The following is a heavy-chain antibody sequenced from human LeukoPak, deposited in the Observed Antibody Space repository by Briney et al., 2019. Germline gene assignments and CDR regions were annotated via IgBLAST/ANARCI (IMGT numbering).Heavy chain of an antibody. D-gene: IGHD6-13*01. V-gene: IGHV1-8*03. CDR1: GYTFTSYD. CDR3: ARGFHSSSWFDYYYYYYMDV. Sequence: VASVKVSCKASGYTFTSYDINWVRQATGQGLEWMGWMNPNSGNTGYAQKFQGRVTITRNTSISTAYMELSSLRSEDTAVYYCARGFHSSSWFDYYYYYYMDVWGKGTTVTVSS. J-gene: IGHJ6*03. CDR2: MNPNSGNT.